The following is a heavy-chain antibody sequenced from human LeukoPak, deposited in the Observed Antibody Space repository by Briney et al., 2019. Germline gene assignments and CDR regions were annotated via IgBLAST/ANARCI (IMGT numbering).Heavy chain of an antibody. CDR1: GYTFTSYD. J-gene: IGHJ4*02. D-gene: IGHD3-10*01. CDR3: ARAGLRGSRVDLNY. V-gene: IGHV1-8*01. Sequence: ASVKVSCKASGYTFTSYDINWVRQATGQGLEWMGWMNPNSGNTGYAQEFQGRVTMTRDTSTSTAYMELSSLRSEDTAVYYCARAGLRGSRVDLNYWGQGTLVTVSS. CDR2: MNPNSGNT.